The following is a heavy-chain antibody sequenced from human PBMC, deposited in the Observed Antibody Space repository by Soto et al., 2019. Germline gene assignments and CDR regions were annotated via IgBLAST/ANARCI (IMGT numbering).Heavy chain of an antibody. Sequence: QIRLLQSGAEVKKPGASVKVTCKASGYTFRNFGISWVRQAPGQGLEWMGWISAYNANANYAQKFQGRLTMTAHTSTRTAYIELRSLRSDDTAVYYCARENSYFDYWGQGALVTVSS. CDR2: ISAYNANA. V-gene: IGHV1-18*01. CDR3: ARENSYFDY. J-gene: IGHJ4*02. CDR1: GYTFRNFG.